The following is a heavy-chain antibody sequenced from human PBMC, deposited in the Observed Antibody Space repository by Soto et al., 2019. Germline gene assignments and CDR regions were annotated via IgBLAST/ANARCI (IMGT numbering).Heavy chain of an antibody. Sequence: GGSLRLSCAASGFTFSSYWMHWVRQAPGKGLVWVSRINSDGSSTSYADSVKGRLTISRDNAKNTLYLQMNSLRAEDTAVYYCARAVYYDFWSGYYSDYYYGMDVWGQGTTVTVSS. CDR3: ARAVYYDFWSGYYSDYYYGMDV. D-gene: IGHD3-3*01. J-gene: IGHJ6*02. CDR2: INSDGSST. CDR1: GFTFSSYW. V-gene: IGHV3-74*01.